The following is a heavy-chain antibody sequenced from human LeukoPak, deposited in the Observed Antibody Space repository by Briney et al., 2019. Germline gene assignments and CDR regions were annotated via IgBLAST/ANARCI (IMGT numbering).Heavy chain of an antibody. D-gene: IGHD6-25*01. V-gene: IGHV3-21*01. J-gene: IGHJ6*03. CDR1: GFTFSRYS. Sequence: GGSLRLSCEASGFTFSRYSMNWVRQAPGKGLEWVSSISDDSNYIYYADSVKGRFTISRDNAKNSLYLQMNSLRADDTAVYYCARFAAGGSYYYYMDVWGKGTTVTVSS. CDR2: ISDDSNYI. CDR3: ARFAAGGSYYYYMDV.